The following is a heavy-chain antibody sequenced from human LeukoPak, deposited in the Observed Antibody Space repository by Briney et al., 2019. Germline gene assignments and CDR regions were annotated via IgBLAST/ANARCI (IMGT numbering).Heavy chain of an antibody. CDR2: IWYDGSNK. D-gene: IGHD3-10*02. V-gene: IGHV3-33*01. CDR3: ARARARFGPDY. CDR1: GFTFSSYG. J-gene: IGHJ4*02. Sequence: GRSLRLSCAASGFTFSSYGMHWVRQAPGKGLEWVAVIWYDGSNKYYADSVKGRFTISRDNSKNTLYLQMNSLRAGDTAVYYCARARARFGPDYWGQGALVTVSS.